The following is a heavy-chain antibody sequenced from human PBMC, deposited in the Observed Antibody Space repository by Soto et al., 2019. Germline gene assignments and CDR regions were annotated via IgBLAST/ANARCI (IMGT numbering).Heavy chain of an antibody. CDR2: IYYTGTT. CDR1: GGSLTPYF. Sequence: PSQTLPRTCTVSGGSLTPYFWSFIRQPPGQGLERICYIYYTGTTNYNPSLKSRVTMSVDTSKNQFSLKLSSVTAADTALENGARGGDIPYFYRWG. J-gene: IGHJ4*01. CDR3: ARGGDIPYFYR. D-gene: IGHD2-2*02. V-gene: IGHV4-59*01.